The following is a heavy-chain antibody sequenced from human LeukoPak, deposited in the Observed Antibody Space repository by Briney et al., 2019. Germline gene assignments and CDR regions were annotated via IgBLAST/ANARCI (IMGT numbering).Heavy chain of an antibody. CDR1: GGTLSSYG. Sequence: GASVKVSCKASGGTLSSYGISWVRQAPGQGLEWKGGIIPIFGTANYAQKFQGRVTITADESTSTTYMELSSLRSEDTAVYYCARAENYDFWSGYSFDYWGQGTLVTVSS. CDR2: IIPIFGTA. J-gene: IGHJ4*02. V-gene: IGHV1-69*13. CDR3: ARAENYDFWSGYSFDY. D-gene: IGHD3-3*01.